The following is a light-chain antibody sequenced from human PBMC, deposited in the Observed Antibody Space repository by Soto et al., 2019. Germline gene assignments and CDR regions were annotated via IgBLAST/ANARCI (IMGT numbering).Light chain of an antibody. CDR3: AAWDDSLNGYV. CDR1: SSNIGTNA. V-gene: IGLV1-44*01. J-gene: IGLJ1*01. CDR2: NNN. Sequence: QSVLTQPPSASGTPGQRVTISCSGGSSNIGTNAVNWYQQLPGTAPKLLIYNNNQRPSGVPDRFSGPKSGPSASPAISGLQFEDEADYYCAAWDDSLNGYVFGTGTKFTVL.